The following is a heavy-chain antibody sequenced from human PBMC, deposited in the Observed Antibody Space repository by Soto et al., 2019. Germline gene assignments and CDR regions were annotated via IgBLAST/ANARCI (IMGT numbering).Heavy chain of an antibody. CDR1: GWSIRRGGYF. Sequence: SSETPSLTSPFSGWSIRRGGYFLRWVRQDPGKRLEWIGYIYYSGSTYYNPSLKSRVTISVDTSKNQFSLKLSSVTAADTAVYYCARDRRVEWQTRIAAAAHDAFDIWGQGTMVTVSS. J-gene: IGHJ3*02. CDR3: ARDRRVEWQTRIAAAAHDAFDI. CDR2: IYYSGST. V-gene: IGHV4-31*03. D-gene: IGHD6-13*01.